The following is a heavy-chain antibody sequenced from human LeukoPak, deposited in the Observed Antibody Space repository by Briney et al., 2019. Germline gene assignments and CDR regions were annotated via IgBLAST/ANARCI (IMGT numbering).Heavy chain of an antibody. D-gene: IGHD1-26*01. CDR3: ERAWELMGATPNFDY. V-gene: IGHV4-38-2*02. Sequence: PSETLSLTCTVSGYSISSGYYWGWIRQAPGKGLEWIGSIYLSGSTYYNPSLKSRVTISVDTSKNQFSLKLSSVTAADTAVYYCERAWELMGATPNFDYWGQGTLVTVSS. J-gene: IGHJ4*02. CDR1: GYSISSGYY. CDR2: IYLSGST.